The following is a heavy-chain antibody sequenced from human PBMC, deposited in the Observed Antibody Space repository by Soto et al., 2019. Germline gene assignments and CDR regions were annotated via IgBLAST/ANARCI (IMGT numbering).Heavy chain of an antibody. Sequence: ASVKVSCKASGYTFTSYGISWVRQAHGQGLEWMGWISAYNGNTNYAQKLQGRVTMTTDTSTSTAYMELRSLRSDDTAVYYCARGCSGGSCYSGKTWFDPWGQGTLVTVSS. J-gene: IGHJ5*02. V-gene: IGHV1-18*01. CDR2: ISAYNGNT. CDR3: ARGCSGGSCYSGKTWFDP. CDR1: GYTFTSYG. D-gene: IGHD2-15*01.